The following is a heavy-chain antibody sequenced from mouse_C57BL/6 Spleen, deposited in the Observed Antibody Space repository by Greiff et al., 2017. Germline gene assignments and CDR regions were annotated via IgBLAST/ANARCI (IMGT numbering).Heavy chain of an antibody. V-gene: IGHV1-55*01. Sequence: QVQLQQPGAELVKPGASVKMSCKASGYTFTSYWITWVKPRPGQGLEWIGDIYPGSGSTNYNEKFKSKATLTVDTSSSTAYMQLSSLTSEDSAGYYGARESSGGYAMDYWGQGTSVTVSS. J-gene: IGHJ4*01. CDR2: IYPGSGST. CDR1: GYTFTSYW. D-gene: IGHD3-2*02. CDR3: ARESSGGYAMDY.